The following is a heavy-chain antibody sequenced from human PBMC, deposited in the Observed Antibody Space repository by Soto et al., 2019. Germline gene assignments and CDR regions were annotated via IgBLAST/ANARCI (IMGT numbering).Heavy chain of an antibody. J-gene: IGHJ4*02. CDR1: GFTFSSYA. CDR2: ISYDGSNK. Sequence: QVQLVESGGGVVQPGRSLRLSCAASGFTFSSYATHWVRQAPGKGLEWVAVISYDGSNKYYADSVKGRFTISRDNSKNTLYLQMNSLRAEDTAVYYCARAVVVVTASDYWGQGTLVTVSS. CDR3: ARAVVVVTASDY. D-gene: IGHD2-21*02. V-gene: IGHV3-30-3*01.